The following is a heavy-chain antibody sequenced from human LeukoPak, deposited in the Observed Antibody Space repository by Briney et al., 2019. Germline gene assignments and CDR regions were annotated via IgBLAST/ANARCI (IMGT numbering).Heavy chain of an antibody. Sequence: PGGSLRLSCAASGFTFSSYAMSWVRQAPGKGLEWVSAISGSGGSTYYADSVKGRFTISRDNSKNTLYLQMNSLRAEDTAVYYCAKDLDRWDTWDYYYGMDVWGQGTTVTVSS. CDR1: GFTFSSYA. V-gene: IGHV3-23*01. CDR2: ISGSGGST. CDR3: AKDLDRWDTWDYYYGMDV. D-gene: IGHD1-26*01. J-gene: IGHJ6*02.